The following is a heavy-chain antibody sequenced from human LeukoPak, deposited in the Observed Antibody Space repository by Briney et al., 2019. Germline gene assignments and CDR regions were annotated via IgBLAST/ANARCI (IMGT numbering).Heavy chain of an antibody. J-gene: IGHJ4*02. D-gene: IGHD5-12*01. CDR3: ARDRGYSGYGEIDY. Sequence: GGSLRLSCAASGFTFSSYAMSWVRQAPGKGLEWVSAISGSGGSTYYADSVKGRFTISRDNAKNSLYLQMNSLRAEDTAVYYCARDRGYSGYGEIDYWGQGTLVTVSS. CDR2: ISGSGGST. CDR1: GFTFSSYA. V-gene: IGHV3-23*01.